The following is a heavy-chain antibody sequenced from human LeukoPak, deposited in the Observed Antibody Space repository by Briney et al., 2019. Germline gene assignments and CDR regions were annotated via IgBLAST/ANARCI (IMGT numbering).Heavy chain of an antibody. D-gene: IGHD3-3*01. CDR1: GYTFTIYA. CDR3: ARDRGADYDFWSGYLTFQP. CDR2: INTNTGNP. J-gene: IGHJ1*01. V-gene: IGHV7-4-1*02. Sequence: ASVKVSCKASGYTFTIYAMNWVRQAPGQGVEWMGWINTNTGNPTYTQGFRGGVVFSLDTSVSTAYLQISSLKAEDTAVYYCARDRGADYDFWSGYLTFQPWGQGTLVTVSS.